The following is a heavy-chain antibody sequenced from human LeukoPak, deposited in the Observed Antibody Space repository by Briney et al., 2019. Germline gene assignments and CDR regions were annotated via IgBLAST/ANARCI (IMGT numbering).Heavy chain of an antibody. CDR3: AKWPEGATPKFHH. J-gene: IGHJ4*02. D-gene: IGHD1-26*01. V-gene: IGHV3-23*01. CDR1: GFTLSSYA. CDR2: ISASGHAT. Sequence: GGSLRLSCAASGFTLSSYAMSWVRQAPGKGLEAPGKGLEWVSTISASGHATYYPDSVRGRFTISRDNSKSTLHLQMDSLRAEDSALYYCAKWPEGATPKFHHWGQGTLVTVSS.